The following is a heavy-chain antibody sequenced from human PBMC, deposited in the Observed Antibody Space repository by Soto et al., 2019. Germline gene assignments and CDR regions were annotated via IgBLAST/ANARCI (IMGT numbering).Heavy chain of an antibody. CDR3: ARDLRPYGGSDY. D-gene: IGHD2-15*01. V-gene: IGHV4-59*01. J-gene: IGHJ4*02. CDR1: GGSISSYY. Sequence: SETLSLTCTVSGGSISSYYWSWIRQPPGKGLEWIGYIYYSGSTNCNPSLKSRVTISVDTSKNQFSLKLSSVTAADTAVYYCARDLRPYGGSDYWGQGTLVTVSS. CDR2: IYYSGST.